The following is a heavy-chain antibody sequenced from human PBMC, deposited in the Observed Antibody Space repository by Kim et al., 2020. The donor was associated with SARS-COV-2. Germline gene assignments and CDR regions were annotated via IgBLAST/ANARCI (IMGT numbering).Heavy chain of an antibody. CDR3: ARGRLGNMIIVFDI. Sequence: ADPVKGPFTPARDNSKNTLYLQRHSLRAEDTAVYYCARGRLGNMIIVFDIWGQGTMVTVSS. J-gene: IGHJ3*02. D-gene: IGHD3-22*01. V-gene: IGHV3-30*01.